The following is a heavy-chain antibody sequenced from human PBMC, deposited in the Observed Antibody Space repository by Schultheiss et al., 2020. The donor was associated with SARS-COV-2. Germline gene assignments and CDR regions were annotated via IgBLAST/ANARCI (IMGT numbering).Heavy chain of an antibody. D-gene: IGHD3-22*01. CDR2: IWYDGSNK. V-gene: IGHV3-33*01. Sequence: GESLKISCAASGFVFSSYGMHWVRQAPGKGLEWVAIIWYDGSNKYYADSVKGRFTISRDNAKNTLYLQMNSLRAEDTAVYYCARDQDDSSGYYYYYYYGMDVWGQGTTVTVSS. CDR3: ARDQDDSSGYYYYYYYGMDV. J-gene: IGHJ6*02. CDR1: GFVFSSYG.